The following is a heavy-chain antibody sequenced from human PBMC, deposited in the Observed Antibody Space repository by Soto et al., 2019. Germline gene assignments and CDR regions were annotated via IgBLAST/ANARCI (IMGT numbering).Heavy chain of an antibody. J-gene: IGHJ6*04. CDR2: INSDGSST. CDR1: GLTFSSYW. V-gene: IGHV3-74*01. D-gene: IGHD3-3*01. Sequence: HPGESLKISCAASGLTFSSYWMHWVRQAPGKGLVWVSRINSDGSSTSYADSVKGRFTISRDNAKNTLYLQMNSLRAEDTAVYYCASSPLGGYDFWSGYYSGWGKGTTVTVSS. CDR3: ASSPLGGYDFWSGYYSG.